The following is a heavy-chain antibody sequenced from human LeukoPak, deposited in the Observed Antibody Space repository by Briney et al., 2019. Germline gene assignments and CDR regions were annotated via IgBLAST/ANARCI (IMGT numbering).Heavy chain of an antibody. D-gene: IGHD2-15*01. CDR1: GGSISSGRYY. CDR2: IYTSGST. CDR3: ARDHSITQFDY. Sequence: SETLSLTCTVSGGSISSGRYYWSWIRQPAGKGLEWTGRIYTSGSTNYNPSLKSRVTISVDTSKNQFSLKLSSVTAADTAVYYCARDHSITQFDYWGQGTLVTVSS. J-gene: IGHJ4*02. V-gene: IGHV4-61*02.